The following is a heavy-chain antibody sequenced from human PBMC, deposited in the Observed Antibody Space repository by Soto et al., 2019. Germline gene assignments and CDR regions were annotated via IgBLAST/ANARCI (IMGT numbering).Heavy chain of an antibody. D-gene: IGHD2-15*01. Sequence: VSLRLSCAASGFTFSAHWMHWVRQAPGKGLVWVSHIKTDGSITRDADSVKGRFTISRDNARNTLYLQMNSLRAEDTAVYYCARDNKWSLDYWGQGTLVTVSS. CDR2: IKTDGSIT. J-gene: IGHJ4*02. V-gene: IGHV3-74*01. CDR1: GFTFSAHW. CDR3: ARDNKWSLDY.